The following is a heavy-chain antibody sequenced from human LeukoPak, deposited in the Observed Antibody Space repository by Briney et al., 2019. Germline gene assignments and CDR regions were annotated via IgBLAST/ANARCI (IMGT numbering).Heavy chain of an antibody. D-gene: IGHD3-10*01. Sequence: NPSQTLSLTCTVSGGSISSGSYYWSWIRQPAGKGLEWIERIYTSGSTNYNPSRKSRVTISVDTSKNQFSLKLSSVTAADTAVYYCARGGPVTMVRGDGARGDDYWGQGTLVTVSS. CDR3: ARGGPVTMVRGDGARGDDY. CDR2: IYTSGST. CDR1: GGSISSGSYY. V-gene: IGHV4-61*02. J-gene: IGHJ4*02.